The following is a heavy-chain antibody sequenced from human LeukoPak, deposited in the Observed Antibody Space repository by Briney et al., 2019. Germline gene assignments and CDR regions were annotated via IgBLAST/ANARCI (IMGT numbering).Heavy chain of an antibody. CDR2: INPSGGST. CDR1: GYTFTSYY. V-gene: IGHV1-46*01. J-gene: IGHJ4*02. D-gene: IGHD5-18*01. CDR3: AREVDTAMAPGGFDY. Sequence: ASVKVSCKASGYTFTSYYMHWVRQAPGQGLEWMGIINPSGGSTSYAQKFQGRVTMTRDTSISTAYMELSRLRSDDTAVYYCAREVDTAMAPGGFDYWGQGTLVTVSS.